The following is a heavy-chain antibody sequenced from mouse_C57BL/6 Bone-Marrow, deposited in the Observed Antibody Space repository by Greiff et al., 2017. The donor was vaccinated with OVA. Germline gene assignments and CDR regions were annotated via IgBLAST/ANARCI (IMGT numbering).Heavy chain of an antibody. CDR2: INPSNGGT. V-gene: IGHV1-53*01. Sequence: QVQLQQPGTELVKPGASVKLSCKASGYTFTSYWMHWVKQRPGQGLEWIGNINPSNGGTNYNEKFKSKATLTVDKSSSTAYMQLSSLTSEDSAVDYCALYQTSYWYFDVWGTGTTVTFSS. CDR3: ALYQTSYWYFDV. D-gene: IGHD2-3*01. J-gene: IGHJ1*03. CDR1: GYTFTSYW.